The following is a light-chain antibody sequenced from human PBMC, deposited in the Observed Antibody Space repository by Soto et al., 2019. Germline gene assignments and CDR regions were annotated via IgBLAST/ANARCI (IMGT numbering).Light chain of an antibody. CDR1: QSISTY. J-gene: IGKJ2*01. V-gene: IGKV1-39*01. CDR2: GAS. Sequence: DIQMTQSPSSLSASVGDRVTITCRASQSISTYLNWYQQRPGRAPKLLIYGASNLQSGVPSGFSGSGSGTDFALTISSLQPDACATYYCQQSYSTPYPFGQGTKLEIK. CDR3: QQSYSTPYP.